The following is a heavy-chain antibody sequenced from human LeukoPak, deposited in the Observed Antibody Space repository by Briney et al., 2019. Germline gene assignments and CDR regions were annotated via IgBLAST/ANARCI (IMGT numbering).Heavy chain of an antibody. V-gene: IGHV4-38-2*02. D-gene: IGHD3-10*01. CDR2: IHHSGST. J-gene: IGHJ5*02. CDR3: ARCLPGQAEITMLQNWFDP. Sequence: SGTLSLTCTVSGYFISSGYYWGWIRQPPGKGLQWIGSIHHSGSTYYNPSLKSRVTISVDTSKNQFSLKLSSVTAADTAVYYCARCLPGQAEITMLQNWFDPWGQGTLVTVSS. CDR1: GYFISSGYY.